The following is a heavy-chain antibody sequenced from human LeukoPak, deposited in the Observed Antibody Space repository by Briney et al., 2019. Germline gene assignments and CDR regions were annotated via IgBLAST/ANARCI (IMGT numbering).Heavy chain of an antibody. Sequence: GASVKVSCKASGYTFTGYSTRWVRQAPGQGLEWMGWINPNSGGTNYAQKFQGRVTMTRDTSISTTYMELSRLTSDDTAVYYCARGSFAGDWFDPWGQGTLVTVSS. CDR3: ARGSFAGDWFDP. CDR1: GYTFTGYS. V-gene: IGHV1-2*02. D-gene: IGHD2-8*02. CDR2: INPNSGGT. J-gene: IGHJ5*02.